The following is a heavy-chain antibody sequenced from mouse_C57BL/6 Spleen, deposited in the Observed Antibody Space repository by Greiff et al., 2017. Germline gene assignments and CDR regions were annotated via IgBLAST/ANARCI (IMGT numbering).Heavy chain of an antibody. V-gene: IGHV5-17*01. Sequence: EVKLQESGGGLVKPGGSLKLSCAASGFTFSDYGMHWVRQAPEKGLVWVAYISSGSSTIYYADTVKGRFTISRDNAKNTLFLQMTSLRSEYTAMYYCARGRGYFDVWGTGTTVTVSS. CDR1: GFTFSDYG. CDR3: ARGRGYFDV. J-gene: IGHJ1*03. CDR2: ISSGSSTI.